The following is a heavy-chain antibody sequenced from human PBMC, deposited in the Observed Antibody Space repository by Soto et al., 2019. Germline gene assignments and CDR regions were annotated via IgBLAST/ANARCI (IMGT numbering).Heavy chain of an antibody. CDR2: IYYSGST. CDR3: ARRDYDFWSGYSRENWFGP. D-gene: IGHD3-3*01. J-gene: IGHJ5*02. CDR1: GGSISSSSHY. Sequence: PSETLSLTCSVSGGSISSSSHYWGWIRQPPGKGLEWIGSIYYSGSTYYSSSLKSRVTISVDTSKNQFSLKLSSVTAADTAVYYCARRDYDFWSGYSRENWFGPWGQGTLVTVSS. V-gene: IGHV4-39*01.